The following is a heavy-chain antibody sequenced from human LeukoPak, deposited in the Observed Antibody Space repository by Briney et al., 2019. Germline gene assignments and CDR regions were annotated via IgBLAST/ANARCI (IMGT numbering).Heavy chain of an antibody. V-gene: IGHV4-30-4*01. CDR2: IYHSGTT. CDR3: ARDGRGGNTISRGNWFDP. Sequence: PSETLSLTCTVSGGSISGGDYFWTWIRQPPGKGLEWIGYIYHSGTTYYNPSLKSRLTISLDTSKNQFSLKLSSVTAADTAVYYCARDGRGGNTISRGNWFDPWGQGTLVTVSS. J-gene: IGHJ5*02. CDR1: GGSISGGDYF. D-gene: IGHD3-10*01.